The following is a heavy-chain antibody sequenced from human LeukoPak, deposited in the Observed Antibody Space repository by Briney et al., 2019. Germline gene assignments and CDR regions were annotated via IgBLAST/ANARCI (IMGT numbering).Heavy chain of an antibody. D-gene: IGHD3-10*01. CDR2: ISNDGGNK. CDR3: ARDPMADFDY. Sequence: PGGSLRLSCAASGFTFSHYAMHWVRQAPGKGLEWVAVISNDGGNKNYADSVKGRFTISRDNSKNTLNSQMNSLKTEDTALYYCARDPMADFDYWGQGTLVTVSS. J-gene: IGHJ4*02. CDR1: GFTFSHYA. V-gene: IGHV3-30*04.